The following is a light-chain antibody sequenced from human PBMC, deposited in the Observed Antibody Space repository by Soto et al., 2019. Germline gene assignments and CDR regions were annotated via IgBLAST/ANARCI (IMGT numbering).Light chain of an antibody. J-gene: IGKJ2*01. CDR2: GAS. V-gene: IGKV3-15*01. Sequence: EIVMTQSPATLSVSPGERATLSCRASQSVSSNLAWYQQKPGQAPRLLIYGASTRATGIPARFSGSESGTEFTLTISSLQSEDVAFYYCQQYNNWPPYTFGQGTKLEIK. CDR3: QQYNNWPPYT. CDR1: QSVSSN.